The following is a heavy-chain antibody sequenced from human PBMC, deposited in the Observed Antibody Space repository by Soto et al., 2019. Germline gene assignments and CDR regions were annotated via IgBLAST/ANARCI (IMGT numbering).Heavy chain of an antibody. CDR3: KKQGGHQPIDD. Sequence: GESLKISCKASGYNFISYWINWVRQKPGKGLEWMGRIDPSDSYTNYSPSFQGHVTISADKSISTAYLQWSSLKASDTAMYYCKKQGGHQPIDDSGPGTMVTVSS. CDR1: GYNFISYW. V-gene: IGHV5-10-1*01. D-gene: IGHD2-2*01. CDR2: IDPSDSYT. J-gene: IGHJ4*02.